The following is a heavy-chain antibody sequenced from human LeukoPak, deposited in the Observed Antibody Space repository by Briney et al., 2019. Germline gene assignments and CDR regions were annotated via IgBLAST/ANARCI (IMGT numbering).Heavy chain of an antibody. J-gene: IGHJ4*02. V-gene: IGHV3-23*01. Sequence: GGSLRLSCAASGFTFSSYAMSWVRQAPGKGLEWVSGISGSGGSTYYADSVKGRFNISRDNSKNTLYLQINSLRAENTAVYYWARGGINFMGAYFEFDYWGQGTLVNVSS. CDR3: ARGGINFMGAYFEFDY. D-gene: IGHD1-26*01. CDR2: ISGSGGST. CDR1: GFTFSSYA.